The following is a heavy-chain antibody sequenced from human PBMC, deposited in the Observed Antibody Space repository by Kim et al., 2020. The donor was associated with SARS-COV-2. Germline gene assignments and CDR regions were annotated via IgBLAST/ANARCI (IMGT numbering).Heavy chain of an antibody. D-gene: IGHD3-10*01. CDR2: INAGNGDT. Sequence: ASVKVSCKASGYSFSLYAIHWVRQAPGQSLEWIGGINAGNGDTKYSHKFQGRVTISRDKSADIAYMEMSGLRSEDTAVYFCTRLDSYGSGTFSSYWYFD. CDR1: GYSFSLYA. CDR3: TRLDSYGSGTFSSYWYFD. J-gene: IGHJ2*01. V-gene: IGHV1-3*01.